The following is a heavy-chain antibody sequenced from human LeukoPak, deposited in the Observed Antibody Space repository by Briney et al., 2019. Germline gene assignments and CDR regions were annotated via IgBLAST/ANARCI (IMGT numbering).Heavy chain of an antibody. CDR2: IYTSGST. J-gene: IGHJ4*02. CDR3: AREGSTVTTWRPFDY. V-gene: IGHV4-61*02. D-gene: IGHD4-17*01. Sequence: SQTLSLTCTVSGGSISSGSYYWSWIRQPAGKGLEWIGRIYTSGSTNYNPSLKSRVTISVDTSKNQFSLKLSSVAAAGTAVYYCAREGSTVTTWRPFDYWGQGTLVTVSS. CDR1: GGSISSGSYY.